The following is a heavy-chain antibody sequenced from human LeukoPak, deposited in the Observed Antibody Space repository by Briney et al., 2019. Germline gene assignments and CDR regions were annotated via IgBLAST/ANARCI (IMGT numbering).Heavy chain of an antibody. CDR3: ARGLFFDY. J-gene: IGHJ4*02. CDR2: ITNTGSLI. CDR1: GFTFSNYG. V-gene: IGHV3-48*01. Sequence: GRSLRLSCTASGFTFSNYGLNWVRQAPGKGLEWVSYITNTGSLIYYADSVKGRFTISRDNAKKSLYLQMISLRAEDTAVYYCARGLFFDYWSQGTLVTVSS.